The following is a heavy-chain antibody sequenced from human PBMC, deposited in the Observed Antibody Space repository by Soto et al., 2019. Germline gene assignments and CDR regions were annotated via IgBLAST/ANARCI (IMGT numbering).Heavy chain of an antibody. Sequence: GESLKISCKASGYRFTSYWIGWVRQIPGKGLEWMGIIYPGDSDTRYSPSFQGQVTISADKSISTAYLQWSSLKASDTAMYYCARRRAIAASVYYGMDVWGQGTTVTVSS. CDR3: ARRRAIAASVYYGMDV. CDR1: GYRFTSYW. D-gene: IGHD6-13*01. V-gene: IGHV5-51*01. CDR2: IYPGDSDT. J-gene: IGHJ6*02.